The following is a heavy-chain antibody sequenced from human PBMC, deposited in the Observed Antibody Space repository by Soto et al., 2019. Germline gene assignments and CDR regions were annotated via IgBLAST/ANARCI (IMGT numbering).Heavy chain of an antibody. D-gene: IGHD1-26*01. CDR1: GDSVSSNSAA. CDR3: AGWSRIVGDREGNYGLDV. V-gene: IGHV6-1*01. J-gene: IGHJ6*02. Sequence: SQTLSLTCAISGDSVSSNSAAWNWIRQSPSRGPEWLGRTYYRSKWYNDYAVSVKGRITINPDTSKNQFSLQLNSVTPEDTAVYYCAGWSRIVGDREGNYGLDVWGQGTTVTVSS. CDR2: TYYRSKWYN.